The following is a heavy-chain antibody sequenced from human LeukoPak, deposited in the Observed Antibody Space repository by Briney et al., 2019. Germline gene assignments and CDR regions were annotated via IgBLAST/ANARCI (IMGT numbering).Heavy chain of an antibody. D-gene: IGHD2-8*01. V-gene: IGHV3-23*01. J-gene: IGHJ5*02. CDR1: GLTFNNYP. CDR2: INGGGGST. Sequence: VGSLRLPCAASGLTFNNYPMNGARRAPGKGLEGVSSINGGGGSTYYADSVKGRFTISRDNSKNTLYLQMNSLRAEDTAVYYCARGVYGEGNWFDPWGRGTLVTVSS. CDR3: ARGVYGEGNWFDP.